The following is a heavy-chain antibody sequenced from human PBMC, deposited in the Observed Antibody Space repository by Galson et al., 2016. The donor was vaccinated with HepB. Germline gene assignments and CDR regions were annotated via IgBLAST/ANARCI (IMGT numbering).Heavy chain of an antibody. V-gene: IGHV2-5*02. CDR1: GLSLTTAGVG. D-gene: IGHD3/OR15-3a*01. CDR2: IFGDEDA. J-gene: IGHJ3*02. Sequence: PALVKPTQTLTLTCTFSGLSLTTAGVGVGWIRQSPGKALEWLAVIFGDEDARYSPSLKSGLSITKDISKNQLVLIMTNMDPVDTGTYFCGTGYSRMFAFDIWGPGTAVTVSS. CDR3: GTGYSRMFAFDI.